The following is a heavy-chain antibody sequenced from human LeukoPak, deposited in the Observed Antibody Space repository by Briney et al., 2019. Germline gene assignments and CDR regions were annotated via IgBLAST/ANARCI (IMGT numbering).Heavy chain of an antibody. Sequence: GASVKVSCKASGGTFSSYAISWVRQAPGQGLEWMGRIIPILGIANYAQKFQGGVTITADKSTSTAYMELSSLRSEDTAVYYCARVLRYFDWLSDYNYFDYWGQGTLVTVSS. V-gene: IGHV1-69*04. CDR3: ARVLRYFDWLSDYNYFDY. CDR2: IIPILGIA. CDR1: GGTFSSYA. D-gene: IGHD3-9*01. J-gene: IGHJ4*02.